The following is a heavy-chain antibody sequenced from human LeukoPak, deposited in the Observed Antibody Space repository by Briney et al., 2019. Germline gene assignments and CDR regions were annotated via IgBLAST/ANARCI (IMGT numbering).Heavy chain of an antibody. CDR3: AKCGYCSSTGYPGDGMDV. CDR2: ISSSSRYI. CDR1: GFTCSSYS. D-gene: IGHD2-2*01. V-gene: IGHV3-21*01. Sequence: GGSLRLSCAASGFTCSSYSMNWVRQAPGKGLEWVSSISSSSRYIYYADSVKGRFTISRDNAKNSLYLQMNSLRAEDTAVYYCAKCGYCSSTGYPGDGMDVWGQGTTVTVSS. J-gene: IGHJ6*02.